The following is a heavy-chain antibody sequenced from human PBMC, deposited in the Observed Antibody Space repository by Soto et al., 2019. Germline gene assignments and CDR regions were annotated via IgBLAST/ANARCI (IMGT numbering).Heavy chain of an antibody. CDR2: IYHSGRT. CDR1: GDSISSDKW. Sequence: QVQLQESGPGLVKPSGTLSLTCAVSGDSISSDKWWSWVRQPAGKGLEWIGEIYHSGRTNCNPSLKSRVTISVEKSKNQFSLELSSMTAADTAVYYCARGGDWKFDYWGQGSLVTITS. V-gene: IGHV4-4*02. CDR3: ARGGDWKFDY. D-gene: IGHD2-21*02. J-gene: IGHJ4*02.